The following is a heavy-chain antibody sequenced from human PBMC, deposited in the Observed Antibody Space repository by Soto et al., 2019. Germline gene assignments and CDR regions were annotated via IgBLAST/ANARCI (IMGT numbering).Heavy chain of an antibody. CDR1: GFTFSSYA. J-gene: IGHJ4*02. D-gene: IGHD3-3*01. CDR3: AKDGFGGASDY. CDR2: ISGSGTNI. V-gene: IGHV3-23*01. Sequence: EVQLLESGGGLVQPGGSLRLSCAASGFTFSSYAMHWVRQAPGRGLEWVSTISGSGTNIYYADSVQGRFTISRDNSQNTLFLQMSSLRVEDAATYYCAKDGFGGASDYWGQGTHVTVSS.